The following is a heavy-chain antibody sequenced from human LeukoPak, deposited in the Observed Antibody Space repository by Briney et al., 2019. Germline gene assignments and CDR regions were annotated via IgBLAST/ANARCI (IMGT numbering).Heavy chain of an antibody. CDR3: ASNYYDSSGVIDY. D-gene: IGHD3-22*01. Sequence: GGSLRLSCAASGFTFSSYWMSWVRQAPGKGLEWVANIKQDGSEKYYVDSVKGRFTISRDNAKNSLYLQMNSLRAEDTAVYYCASNYYDSSGVIDYWGQGTLVTVSS. CDR1: GFTFSSYW. V-gene: IGHV3-7*01. CDR2: IKQDGSEK. J-gene: IGHJ4*02.